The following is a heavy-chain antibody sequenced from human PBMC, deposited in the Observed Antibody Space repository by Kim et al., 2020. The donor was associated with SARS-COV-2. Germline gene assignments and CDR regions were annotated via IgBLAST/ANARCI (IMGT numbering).Heavy chain of an antibody. CDR1: GGSITSSNYY. CDR2: ISYSGST. J-gene: IGHJ5*02. Sequence: SETLSLTCTVSGGSITSSNYYWGWIRQPPGKGLELIGSISYSGSTYYNPSLKSRVTISVDTSKNQFSLKLTSVTAADTAVYYCARVKGNWFDPWGQGTLVTVSS. CDR3: ARVKGNWFDP. V-gene: IGHV4-39*07.